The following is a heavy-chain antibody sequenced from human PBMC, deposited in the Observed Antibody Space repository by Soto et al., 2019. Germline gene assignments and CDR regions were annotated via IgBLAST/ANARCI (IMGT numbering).Heavy chain of an antibody. CDR2: INPNSGGT. Sequence: ASVKVSCKVSGYTLTELSMHWVRQAPGQGLEWMGWINPNSGGTNYAQKFQGWVTMTRDTSISTAYMELSRLRSDDTAVYYCARTPVYYYDSSGYYAHAFDIWGQGTMVTVSS. V-gene: IGHV1-2*04. D-gene: IGHD3-22*01. CDR3: ARTPVYYYDSSGYYAHAFDI. CDR1: GYTLTELS. J-gene: IGHJ3*02.